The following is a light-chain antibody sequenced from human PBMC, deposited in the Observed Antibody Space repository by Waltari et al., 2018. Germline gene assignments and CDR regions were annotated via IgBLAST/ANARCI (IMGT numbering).Light chain of an antibody. Sequence: CRASQNIRGWLAWYQQKPGKAPKLLIYKASTLETGVPSRFRGSGFGTDFTLTISSLQPDDFATYYCQQYDNHSPYTFGQGTKVEIK. CDR1: QNIRGW. V-gene: IGKV1-5*03. J-gene: IGKJ2*01. CDR2: KAS. CDR3: QQYDNHSPYT.